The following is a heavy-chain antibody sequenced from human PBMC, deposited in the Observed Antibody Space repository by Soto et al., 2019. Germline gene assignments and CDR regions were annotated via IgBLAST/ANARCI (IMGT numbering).Heavy chain of an antibody. J-gene: IGHJ6*02. Sequence: QVQLQESGPGLVKPSGTLSLACAVSDGSIRSPNWWSWVRQPPGKGLEWIGEMYHSGSTKYNPSLESRVTISVDKSKNQFSLKLSSVTAADTAVYYCARAHSTYYYGMAVWGQGTTVTVSS. CDR2: MYHSGST. CDR1: DGSIRSPNW. CDR3: ARAHSTYYYGMAV. D-gene: IGHD4-4*01. V-gene: IGHV4-4*02.